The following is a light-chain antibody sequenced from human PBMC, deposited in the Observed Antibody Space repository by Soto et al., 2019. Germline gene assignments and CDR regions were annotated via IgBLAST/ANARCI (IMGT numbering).Light chain of an antibody. J-gene: IGKJ1*01. CDR3: HHYET. V-gene: IGKV3D-15*01. CDR2: GAS. Sequence: EIVMTQSPSTLSVSPGERATLSCRASQSVGSNLAWFQQKPGQAPRLLIYGASIRAAGVPDRFSGSGSGTEFTLTISRLEPEDFTVYYCHHYETFGQGTKVDI. CDR1: QSVGSN.